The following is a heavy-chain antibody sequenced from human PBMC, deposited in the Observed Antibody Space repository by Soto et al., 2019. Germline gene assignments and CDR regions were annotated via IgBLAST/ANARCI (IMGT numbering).Heavy chain of an antibody. CDR1: GGSISSSSYY. CDR3: ARVPWVAAAGQYNWFDP. J-gene: IGHJ5*02. V-gene: IGHV4-39*07. D-gene: IGHD6-13*01. Sequence: SETLSLTCTVSGGSISSSSYYWGWIRQPPGKGLEWIGSIYYSGSTNYNPSLKSRVTISVDTSKNQFSLKLSSVTAADTAVYYCARVPWVAAAGQYNWFDPWGQGTLVTVSS. CDR2: IYYSGST.